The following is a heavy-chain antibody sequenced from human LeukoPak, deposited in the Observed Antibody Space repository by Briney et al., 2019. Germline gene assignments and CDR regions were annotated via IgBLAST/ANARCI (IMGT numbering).Heavy chain of an antibody. CDR3: ARGGASHCPDY. Sequence: SETLSLTCTVSGGSISSGDYYWSWIRPPPGKGLEWIGYIYYSGSTYYNPSLKSRVTISVDTSKNQFSLELSSVTAADTAVYYCARGGASHCPDYWGQGTLVTVSS. CDR2: IYYSGST. V-gene: IGHV4-30-4*02. CDR1: GGSISSGDYY. J-gene: IGHJ4*02. D-gene: IGHD2-2*01.